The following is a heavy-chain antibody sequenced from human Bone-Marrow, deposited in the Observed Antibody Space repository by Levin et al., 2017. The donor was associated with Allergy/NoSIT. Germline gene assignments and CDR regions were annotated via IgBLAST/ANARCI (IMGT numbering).Heavy chain of an antibody. V-gene: IGHV3-23*01. J-gene: IGHJ4*02. CDR3: AKGAGWAAGAVALI. CDR2: ISGSGSST. D-gene: IGHD6-19*01. Sequence: PGESLKISCAASGFTFNSYALSWVRQAPGKGLEWVSAISGSGSSTYYADSVKGRFTISRDNSKTTLYLQMNSLRAEDTAVYYCAKGAGWAAGAVALIWGQGTLVTVSS. CDR1: GFTFNSYA.